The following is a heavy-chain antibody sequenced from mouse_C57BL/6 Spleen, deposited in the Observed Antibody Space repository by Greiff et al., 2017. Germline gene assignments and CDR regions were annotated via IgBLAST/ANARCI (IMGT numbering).Heavy chain of an antibody. CDR3: TTEGYCRYAMDY. CDR1: GFTFNDYY. D-gene: IGHD2-3*01. Sequence: EVQGVESGAELVRPGASVKLSCTASGFTFNDYYMHWVKQRPEQGLEWIGRIDPEDGDTEYAPKFQGKATLTAATSSNTAYLQLSSLTSEDTAVDYCTTEGYCRYAMDYWGQGTSVTVSS. J-gene: IGHJ4*01. CDR2: IDPEDGDT. V-gene: IGHV14-1*01.